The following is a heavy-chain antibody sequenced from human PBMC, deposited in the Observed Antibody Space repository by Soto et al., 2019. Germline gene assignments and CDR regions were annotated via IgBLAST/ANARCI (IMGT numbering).Heavy chain of an antibody. CDR1: GYTFTSYD. V-gene: IGHV1-8*01. D-gene: IGHD3-9*01. J-gene: IGHJ3*02. CDR2: MNPNSGNT. Sequence: ASVNVSCKASGYTFTSYDINWVRQATGQGLEWMGWMNPNSGNTGYAQKFQGRVTMTRNTSISTAYMELSSLRSEDTAVYYCARGLRPDIFAFDIWGQGTMVTVSS. CDR3: ARGLRPDIFAFDI.